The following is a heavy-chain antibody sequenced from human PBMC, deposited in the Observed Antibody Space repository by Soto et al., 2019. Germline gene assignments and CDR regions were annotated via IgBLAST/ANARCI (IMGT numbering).Heavy chain of an antibody. CDR2: ISSSSSYT. Sequence: QVQLVESGGGLVKPGGSLRLSCAASGFTFSDYYMSWIRQAPGKGLEWVSYISSSSSYTNYADSVKGRFTISRDNAKNSLYLQKNSLRAEDTAVYYCARGLYCSSTSGYRRDAFDIWGQGTMVTVSS. CDR3: ARGLYCSSTSGYRRDAFDI. D-gene: IGHD2-2*01. V-gene: IGHV3-11*05. CDR1: GFTFSDYY. J-gene: IGHJ3*02.